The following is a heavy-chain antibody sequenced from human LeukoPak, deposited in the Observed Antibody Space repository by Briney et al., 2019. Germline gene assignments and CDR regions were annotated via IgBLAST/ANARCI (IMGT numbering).Heavy chain of an antibody. V-gene: IGHV1-2*06. D-gene: IGHD5-18*01. CDR2: INPNSGGT. J-gene: IGHJ4*02. CDR1: GYTFTGYY. Sequence: ASVKVSCKASGYTFTGYYMHSVRQAPGQGLEWMGRINPNSGGTNYAQKFQGRVTMTRDTSISTAYMELSRLRSDDTAVYYCARVTKLWSLFDYWGQGTLVTVSS. CDR3: ARVTKLWSLFDY.